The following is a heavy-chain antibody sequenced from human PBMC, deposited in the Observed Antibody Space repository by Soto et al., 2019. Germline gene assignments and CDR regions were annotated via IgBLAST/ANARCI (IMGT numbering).Heavy chain of an antibody. J-gene: IGHJ5*02. CDR1: GFTFSNVW. CDR3: TTRSAP. V-gene: IGHV3-15*07. Sequence: EVQLVESGGGMVKPGGSLRVSCAASGFTFSNVWANWVRQAPGKGLEWVGRIRSEDDGGTTDYAAPVKGRFTISRDDSKNTLYLQMNSLKPEDPAVYYCTTRSAPWGQGTLVTVSS. CDR2: IRSEDDGGTT.